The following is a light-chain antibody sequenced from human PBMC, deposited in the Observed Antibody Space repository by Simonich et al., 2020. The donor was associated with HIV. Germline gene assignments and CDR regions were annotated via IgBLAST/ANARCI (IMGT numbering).Light chain of an antibody. J-gene: IGKJ4*01. V-gene: IGKV3D-20*01. CDR2: DAS. Sequence: EIVMTQSPATLSVSPGERATLSCRASQSLISNYLAWYQQKPGLAPRLLIYDASSRATGIPDRVSGSGSGTDFTLTISRLEPEDFAVYYCQQYGRALTFGGGTKVEIK. CDR3: QQYGRALT. CDR1: QSLISNY.